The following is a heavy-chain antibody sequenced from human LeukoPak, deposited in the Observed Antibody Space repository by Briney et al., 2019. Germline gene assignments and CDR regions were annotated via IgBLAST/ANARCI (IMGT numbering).Heavy chain of an antibody. Sequence: GSLRLSCAASEFSVKYNYMTRVRQAPGEGLEWVSLLYSAGSTNYADSMKGRFTNSRDDSKNTVYLQMNSLRAEDTAVYYCARWTNFHAFDIWGQGTLVTVSS. D-gene: IGHD1-1*01. V-gene: IGHV3-53*01. J-gene: IGHJ3*02. CDR3: ARWTNFHAFDI. CDR1: EFSVKYNY. CDR2: LYSAGST.